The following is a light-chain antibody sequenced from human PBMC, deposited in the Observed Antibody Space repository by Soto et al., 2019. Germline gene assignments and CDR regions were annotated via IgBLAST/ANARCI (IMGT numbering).Light chain of an antibody. V-gene: IGKV3-20*01. CDR1: QSVSSSY. CDR3: QQYGSSPPIP. Sequence: IVVTQSPDTLSLSPGERATLSCRASQSVSSSYLAWYQQKPGQAPRLLIYGASSRTAGIPDRFSGSGSGTDFTLTISRLEPEDFAVYYCQQYGSSPPIPFGQGTRLEIK. J-gene: IGKJ5*01. CDR2: GAS.